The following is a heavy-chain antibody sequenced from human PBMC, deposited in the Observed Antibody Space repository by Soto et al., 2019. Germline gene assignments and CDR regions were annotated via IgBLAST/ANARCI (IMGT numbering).Heavy chain of an antibody. CDR1: GFTFDDYA. CDR2: ISWNSGSI. CDR3: AKGDSSSFYYGMDV. D-gene: IGHD6-13*01. Sequence: EVQLVECGGGLVQPGWSLRLSCAASGFTFDDYAMHWVRQAPGKGLEWVSGISWNSGSIGYADSVKGRFTISRDNAKNSLYLQMNSLRAEDTALYYCAKGDSSSFYYGMDVWGQGTTVTVSS. V-gene: IGHV3-9*01. J-gene: IGHJ6*02.